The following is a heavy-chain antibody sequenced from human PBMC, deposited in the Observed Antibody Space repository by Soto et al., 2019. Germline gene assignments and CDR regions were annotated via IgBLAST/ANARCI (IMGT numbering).Heavy chain of an antibody. J-gene: IGHJ6*02. CDR3: ARDREPSVYHGMAV. CDR1: GFAFSDFY. CDR2: ISGGGTTV. Sequence: PGGSLRLSCAASGFAFSDFYMSWTRRAPGKGLEWISYISGGGTTVFYADSVKGRFTISRDNAQKSLYLQMDSLTSEDTAIYYCARDREPSVYHGMAVWGQGTTVTVSS. V-gene: IGHV3-11*01.